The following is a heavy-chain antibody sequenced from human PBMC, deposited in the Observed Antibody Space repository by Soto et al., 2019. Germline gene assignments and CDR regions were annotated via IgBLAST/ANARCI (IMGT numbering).Heavy chain of an antibody. CDR2: IVVGNSNT. D-gene: IGHD3-10*01. CDR3: ARDPITMVREPHVAHNWFDP. V-gene: IGHV1-58*01. Sequence: SVKVSCKASGFTFSSSAVHWVRQARGHRLEWIGWIVVGNSNTNYARGLQERVTITRDMSTSTAYMELSGLRSEDTAVYYCARDPITMVREPHVAHNWFDPWGQGTLVTVSS. J-gene: IGHJ5*02. CDR1: GFTFSSSA.